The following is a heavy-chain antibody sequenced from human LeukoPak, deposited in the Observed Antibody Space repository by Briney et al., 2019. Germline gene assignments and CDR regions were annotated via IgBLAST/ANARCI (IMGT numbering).Heavy chain of an antibody. CDR2: IYYSGST. V-gene: IGHV4-39*01. CDR3: ARASGSYHDAFDI. Sequence: SSETLSLTCTVSGGSISNSIYYWGWIRQPPGKRLEWIGSIYYSGSTYYNPSLKSRVTVSVDTSKNQFSVKLSSVTAADTAVYYCARASGSYHDAFDIWGQGTMVTVSS. CDR1: GGSISNSIYY. D-gene: IGHD1-26*01. J-gene: IGHJ3*02.